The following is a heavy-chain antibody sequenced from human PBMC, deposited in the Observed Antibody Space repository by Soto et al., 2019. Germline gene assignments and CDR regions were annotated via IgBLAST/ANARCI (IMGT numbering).Heavy chain of an antibody. CDR3: ARLHTVGAYSSSWYVGDY. V-gene: IGHV3-48*03. CDR2: ISSSGSTI. J-gene: IGHJ4*02. Sequence: EVQLVESGGGLVQPGGSLRLSCAASGFTFSSYEMNWVRQAPGKGLEWVSYISSSGSTIYYADSVKGRFTISRDNAKNSLYLHINSLRAEDTAVDYGARLHTVGAYSSSWYVGDYCGQGTLVTVAS. D-gene: IGHD6-13*01. CDR1: GFTFSSYE.